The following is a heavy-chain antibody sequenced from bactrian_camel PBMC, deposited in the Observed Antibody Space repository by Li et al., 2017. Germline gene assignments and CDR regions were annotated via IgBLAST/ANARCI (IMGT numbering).Heavy chain of an antibody. V-gene: IGHV3S53*01. CDR1: GNTYSTYC. CDR3: AAVAAWSVYY. D-gene: IGHD6*01. J-gene: IGHJ4*01. Sequence: HVQLVESGGGSVQAGGSLRLSCAASGNTYSTYCMGWFRQAPGKPREGVADIESDGSTSYADSVKGRFTISQDSAKNILYLQMHSLKPEDTAVYYYAAVAAWSVYYWGQGTQVTVS. CDR2: IESDGST.